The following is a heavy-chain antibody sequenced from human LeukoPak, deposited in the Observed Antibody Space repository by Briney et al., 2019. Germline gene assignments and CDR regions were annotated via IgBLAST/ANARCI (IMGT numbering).Heavy chain of an antibody. CDR1: RYNFASYW. CDR3: AVNTAGGSGSYYDF. J-gene: IGHJ4*02. V-gene: IGHV5-51*04. D-gene: IGHD3-10*01. Sequence: GESLKISCKGSRYNFASYWIAWVRQMPGKGLEWMGIIYPGDSDTRYSPSFQGQVTMSAHKPITIAYLQWSSLKASDTAMYYCAVNTAGGSGSYYDFWGQGSLVTVSS. CDR2: IYPGDSDT.